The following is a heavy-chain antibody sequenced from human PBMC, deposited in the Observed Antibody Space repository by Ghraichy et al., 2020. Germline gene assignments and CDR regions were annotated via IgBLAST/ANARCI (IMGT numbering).Heavy chain of an antibody. CDR3: VRGPVRSASYDY. Sequence: SQTLSLTCAVYGGSFSGYYWSWIRQPPGKGLEWIGEINHSGSTNYNPSLKSRVTISVDTSKNQFSLKLSSVTAADTAVYYCVRGPVRSASYDYWGQGTLVTVSS. CDR2: INHSGST. D-gene: IGHD6-19*01. CDR1: GGSFSGYY. V-gene: IGHV4-34*01. J-gene: IGHJ4*02.